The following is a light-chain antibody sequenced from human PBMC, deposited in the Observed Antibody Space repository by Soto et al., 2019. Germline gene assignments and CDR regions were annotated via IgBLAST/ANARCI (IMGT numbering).Light chain of an antibody. CDR2: DAS. CDR3: QQRSNWPLT. CDR1: QSVSSY. V-gene: IGKV3-11*01. Sequence: EIVLTQSPATLSLSPGERATLSCRASQSVSSYLAWYQQKPGQAPRLLIYDASNRATGIPARFSGSGSGTDFTLPIISLEPEDFAVYYCQQRSNWPLTFGGGTKVEIK. J-gene: IGKJ4*01.